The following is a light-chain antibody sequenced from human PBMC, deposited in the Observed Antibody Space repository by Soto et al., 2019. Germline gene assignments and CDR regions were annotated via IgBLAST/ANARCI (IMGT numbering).Light chain of an antibody. CDR3: QQYSSWPLT. J-gene: IGKJ1*01. CDR1: QSVRSN. CDR2: GIS. Sequence: EIVMTQSPATLSVSPGERATLSCRASQSVRSNYLAWYQQKHGQAPRLLIYGISIRATGIPARFSGSGSGSEFILTISSLQSEDFAVYYCQQYSSWPLTFGQGTKVVV. V-gene: IGKV3-15*01.